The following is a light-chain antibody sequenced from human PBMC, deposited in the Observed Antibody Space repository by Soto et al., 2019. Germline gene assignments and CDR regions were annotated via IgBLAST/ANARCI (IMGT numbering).Light chain of an antibody. CDR3: QQYNNCPLT. CDR2: GVS. V-gene: IGKV1-12*01. Sequence: ILLPQSPSSVSASVGDRVTITCRASQGIRDWLAWYQQKPGKAPKLLIYGVSSLQSGVPSRFSGSGSGTDFTLTISSLQPEDFATYYCQQYNNCPLTFGQGTRLDIK. CDR1: QGIRDW. J-gene: IGKJ5*01.